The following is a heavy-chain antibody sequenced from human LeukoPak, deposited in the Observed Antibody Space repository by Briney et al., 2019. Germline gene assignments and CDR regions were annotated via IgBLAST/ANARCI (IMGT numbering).Heavy chain of an antibody. V-gene: IGHV4-59*12. Sequence: SETLSLTCTVSGGSISSYYWSWIRQPPGKGLEWIGYIYYSGSTNYNPSLKSRVTISVDTSKNQFSLKLSSVTAADTAVYYCARMSSGWTSDNWFDPWGQGTLVTVSS. D-gene: IGHD6-19*01. J-gene: IGHJ5*02. CDR3: ARMSSGWTSDNWFDP. CDR1: GGSISSYY. CDR2: IYYSGST.